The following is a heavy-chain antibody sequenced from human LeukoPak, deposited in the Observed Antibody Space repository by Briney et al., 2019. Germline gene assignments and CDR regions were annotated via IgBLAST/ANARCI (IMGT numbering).Heavy chain of an antibody. CDR3: ARRSLDGFDI. J-gene: IGHJ3*02. V-gene: IGHV1-69*04. Sequence: SVTVSCKASGGTFSTYAINWVRQAPGQGLEWMGRIIPIIGTTNYSQKFQGRVTITADKSTSTAYMELSSLKSEDTAVYYCARRSLDGFDIWGQGTMVTVSS. CDR1: GGTFSTYA. CDR2: IIPIIGTT.